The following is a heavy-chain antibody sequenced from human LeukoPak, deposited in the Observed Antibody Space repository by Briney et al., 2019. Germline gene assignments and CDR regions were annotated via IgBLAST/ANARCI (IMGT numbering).Heavy chain of an antibody. V-gene: IGHV3-23*01. D-gene: IGHD3-10*01. Sequence: GGSLRLSCAASGFSFNTYAMSWVRQAPGKGLEWVSGISGIGGITNYADSVKGRFTISRDNSKNTVYLQMNSLRAEDTAVYYCAKDVGGFYGTGSYGYWGQGTLVTVSS. CDR3: AKDVGGFYGTGSYGY. CDR2: ISGIGGIT. J-gene: IGHJ4*02. CDR1: GFSFNTYA.